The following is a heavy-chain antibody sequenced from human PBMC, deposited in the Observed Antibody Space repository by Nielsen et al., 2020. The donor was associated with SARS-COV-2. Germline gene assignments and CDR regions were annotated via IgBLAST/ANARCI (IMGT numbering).Heavy chain of an antibody. Sequence: GGSLRLSCAASGFTFSDYYMSWIRQAPGKGLEWVSYISSSSSYTNYADSVKGRFTISRDNAKNSLYLQMNSLRAEDTAVYYCAKDQRGDFWSGTFDYWGQGTLVTVSS. J-gene: IGHJ4*02. D-gene: IGHD3-3*01. CDR1: GFTFSDYY. CDR3: AKDQRGDFWSGTFDY. CDR2: ISSSSSYT. V-gene: IGHV3-11*05.